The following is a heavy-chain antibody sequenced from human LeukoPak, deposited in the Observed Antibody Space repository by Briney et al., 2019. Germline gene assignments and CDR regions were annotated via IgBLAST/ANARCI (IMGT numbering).Heavy chain of an antibody. D-gene: IGHD3-22*01. CDR1: AFTFSSYA. J-gene: IGHJ4*02. V-gene: IGHV3-30-3*01. Sequence: GGSLRLSCAASAFTFSSYAMHWVRQAPGKGLEGVAVISYDGSNKYYADCVKGRFTISRDNSKNTLYLQMNSLRAEDTAVYYCARDRGDSSGYYYGIFDYWGQGTLVTVSS. CDR2: ISYDGSNK. CDR3: ARDRGDSSGYYYGIFDY.